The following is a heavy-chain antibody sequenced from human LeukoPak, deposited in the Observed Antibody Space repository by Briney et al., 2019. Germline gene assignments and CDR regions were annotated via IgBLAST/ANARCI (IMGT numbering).Heavy chain of an antibody. Sequence: IPSETLSLTSSVSGASTTSYYWNWIRQAPGKGLEWIGYIYSDGTTSYSPSLRSRVTISIDTSRNQFSLKLSSVTAADAAVYYCARDTRSYDTSGYYYFDYWGQGALVTVSS. V-gene: IGHV4-59*01. CDR3: ARDTRSYDTSGYYYFDY. CDR1: GASTTSYY. J-gene: IGHJ4*02. D-gene: IGHD3-22*01. CDR2: IYSDGTT.